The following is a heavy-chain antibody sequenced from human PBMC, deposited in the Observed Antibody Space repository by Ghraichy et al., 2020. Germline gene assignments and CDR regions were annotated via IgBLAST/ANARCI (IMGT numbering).Heavy chain of an antibody. J-gene: IGHJ6*02. Sequence: ASVKVSCKVSGYTLTELSMHWVRQAPGKGLEWMGGFDPEDGETIYAQKFQGRVTMTEDTSTDTAYMELSSLRSEDTAVYYCALRGYCSSTSCLGRRGYYYYGMDVWGQGTTVTVSS. CDR2: FDPEDGET. D-gene: IGHD2-2*01. CDR1: GYTLTELS. V-gene: IGHV1-24*01. CDR3: ALRGYCSSTSCLGRRGYYYYGMDV.